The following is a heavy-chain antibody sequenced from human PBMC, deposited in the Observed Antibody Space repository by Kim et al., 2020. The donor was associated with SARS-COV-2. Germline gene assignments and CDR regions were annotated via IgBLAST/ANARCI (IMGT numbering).Heavy chain of an antibody. Sequence: SETLSLTCAVYGGSFSGYSWTWIRQPPGKGLEWIGEISDSGSTNYNPSLQSRVSISKDTSKNQFSLRLRSVTAAATAMYYCARGRAGVVPAPVLGLGPYYDYYIMDVWGRGTTVTVSS. CDR1: GGSFSGYS. CDR2: ISDSGST. D-gene: IGHD3-16*01. J-gene: IGHJ6*02. CDR3: ARGRAGVVPAPVLGLGPYYDYYIMDV. V-gene: IGHV4-34*01.